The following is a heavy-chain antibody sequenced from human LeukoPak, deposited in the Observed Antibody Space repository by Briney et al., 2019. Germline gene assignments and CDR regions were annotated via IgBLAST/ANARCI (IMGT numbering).Heavy chain of an antibody. CDR3: ARLYSGHDYVDY. J-gene: IGHJ4*02. D-gene: IGHD5-12*01. Sequence: PSETLSLTCTVSGGSISSYYWSWIRQPAGKGLEWIGRIYSTGSTNYNPSLKSRVTMSVDTSKNQFSLKLTSVTAADTAVYYCARLYSGHDYVDYWGQGTLVTVSS. V-gene: IGHV4-4*07. CDR2: IYSTGST. CDR1: GGSISSYY.